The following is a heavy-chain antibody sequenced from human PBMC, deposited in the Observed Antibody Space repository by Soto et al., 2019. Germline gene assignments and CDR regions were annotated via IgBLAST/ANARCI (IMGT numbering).Heavy chain of an antibody. Sequence: GGSLRLSCAASGFTFDDYAMHWVRQAPGKCLEWVSGISWIGGSIGYVDSVKGRFTISRDNAKNSLYLQMNSLRAEDTALYYCAKDISSGWISTLDYWGQGTLVTVSS. CDR2: ISWIGGSI. CDR1: GFTFDDYA. CDR3: AKDISSGWISTLDY. J-gene: IGHJ4*02. V-gene: IGHV3-9*01. D-gene: IGHD2-2*03.